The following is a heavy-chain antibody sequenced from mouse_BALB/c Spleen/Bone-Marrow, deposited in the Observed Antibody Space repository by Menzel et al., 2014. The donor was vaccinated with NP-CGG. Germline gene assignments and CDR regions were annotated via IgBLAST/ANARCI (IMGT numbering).Heavy chain of an antibody. CDR2: ISSGGSYT. CDR3: ARQGGYFDY. CDR1: GFTFSTYG. J-gene: IGHJ2*01. V-gene: IGHV5-6*01. Sequence: EVKLVESGGDLVKPGGSLKLSCAASGFTFSTYGMSWVRQTPDKRLEWVATISSGGSYTYYPDSVKGRFTISRDNAKNTLYLQMGSLKSEDTAMYYCARQGGYFDYWGQGTTLTVSS.